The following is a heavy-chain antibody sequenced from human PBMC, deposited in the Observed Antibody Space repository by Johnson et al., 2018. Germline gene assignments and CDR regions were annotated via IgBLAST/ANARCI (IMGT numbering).Heavy chain of an antibody. V-gene: IGHV3-7*01. CDR1: GFTFSSYW. CDR3: ARHRGRDGAFDI. CDR2: IKQDGSER. J-gene: IGHJ3*02. D-gene: IGHD6-25*01. Sequence: VQLVQSGGGLVQXGGSXRLXCAASGFTFSSYWMSWVRQAPGKGLEWVANIKQDGSERSYVDSVKGRFTISRDNAKNSLYLQMNSLKAADTAVYYSARHRGRDGAFDIWGQGTMVTVSS.